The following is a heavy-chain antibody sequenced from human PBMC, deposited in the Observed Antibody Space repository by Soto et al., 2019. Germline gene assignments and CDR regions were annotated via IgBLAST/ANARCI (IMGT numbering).Heavy chain of an antibody. CDR2: ISYDGSNK. Sequence: QVQLVESGGGVVQPGRSLGLSCAASGFTFSSYAMHWVRQAPGKGLEWVAVISYDGSNKYYADSVKGRFTISRDNSKNTLYLQMNSLRAEDTAVYYCARGYSGWIFFVYWGQGTLVTVSS. CDR3: ARGYSGWIFFVY. D-gene: IGHD6-19*01. CDR1: GFTFSSYA. J-gene: IGHJ4*02. V-gene: IGHV3-30-3*01.